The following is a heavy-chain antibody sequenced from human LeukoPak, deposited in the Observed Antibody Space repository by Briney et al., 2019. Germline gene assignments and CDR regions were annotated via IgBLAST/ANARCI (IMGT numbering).Heavy chain of an antibody. J-gene: IGHJ4*02. CDR1: GGSISSYY. Sequence: SETLSLTCTVSGGSISSYYWSWIRQPAGKGLEWIGRIDTSGSITYNPSLKSRVSMSVDTSKNQFSLKLSSVTAADTAVYYCARVSGYDWESFYDYWGQGTLVTVSS. CDR2: IDTSGSI. V-gene: IGHV4-4*07. D-gene: IGHD5-12*01. CDR3: ARVSGYDWESFYDY.